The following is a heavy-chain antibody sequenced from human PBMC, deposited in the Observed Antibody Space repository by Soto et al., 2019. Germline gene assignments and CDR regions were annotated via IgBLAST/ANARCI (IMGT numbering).Heavy chain of an antibody. CDR3: ARARSQTAPIRTDV. CDR1: GFTFRDSY. D-gene: IGHD1-26*01. Sequence: GGSLRLSCAASGFTFRDSYMSWIRQAPGKGLEWVSYITSSGSNIYYADSVKGRFTISRDNDKNSLYLQLDRLTADDTAVYYRARARSQTAPIRTDVWPEASPDTV. J-gene: IGHJ6*02. CDR2: ITSSGSNI. V-gene: IGHV3-11*01.